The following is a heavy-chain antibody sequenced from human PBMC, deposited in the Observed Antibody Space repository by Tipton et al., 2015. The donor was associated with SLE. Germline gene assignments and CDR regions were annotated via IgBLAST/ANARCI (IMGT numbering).Heavy chain of an antibody. Sequence: TLSLTCTVSGGSISSSSYYSGWIRQPPGKGLERIGSIYYSGSTYYNPSLKSRVTISVDTSKNQFSLKLSSVTAADTAVYYCASLGYCSGGSCYSFDYWGQGTLVTVSS. D-gene: IGHD2-15*01. CDR2: IYYSGST. CDR1: GGSISSSSYY. CDR3: ASLGYCSGGSCYSFDY. V-gene: IGHV4-39*07. J-gene: IGHJ4*02.